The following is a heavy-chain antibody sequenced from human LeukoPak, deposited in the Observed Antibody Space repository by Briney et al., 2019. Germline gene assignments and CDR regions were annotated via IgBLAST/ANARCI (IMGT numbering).Heavy chain of an antibody. V-gene: IGHV3-30*03. J-gene: IGHJ4*02. CDR3: ATRREGDY. CDR2: ISYDGSNK. Sequence: GGSLRLSCAASGFTFSSYGMHWVRQAPGKGLEWVAVISYDGSNKYYADSVKGRFTISRDNSKNTLYLQMNSLRAEDTAVYYCATRREGDYWGQGTLVTVSS. CDR1: GFTFSSYG. D-gene: IGHD1-26*01.